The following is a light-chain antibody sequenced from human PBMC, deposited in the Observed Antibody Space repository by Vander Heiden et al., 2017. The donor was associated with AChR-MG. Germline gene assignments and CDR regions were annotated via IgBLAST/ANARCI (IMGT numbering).Light chain of an antibody. J-gene: IGLJ2*01. CDR3: QAGDSRIV. CDR1: KLVNKY. V-gene: IGLV3-1*01. Sequence: SYELTHPPSLSVSPGQTASITCSGYKLVNKYAFGHQQKPGQSPVLLSYQDRKRPAGIPERFSGSNSGNTATLTISGTQAMDEADYYCQAGDSRIVFGGGTKLTVL. CDR2: QDR.